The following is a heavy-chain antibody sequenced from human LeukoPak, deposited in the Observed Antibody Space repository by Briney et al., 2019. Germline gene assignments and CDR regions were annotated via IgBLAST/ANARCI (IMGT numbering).Heavy chain of an antibody. CDR2: ISGSSSYI. CDR1: GFTFSSYS. D-gene: IGHD5-12*01. CDR3: AREPGYSGYDAMDV. J-gene: IGHJ6*04. Sequence: GGSLRLSCAASGFTFSSYSMNWVRQAPGKGLEWVSSISGSSSYIYYADSVKGRFTISRDNAKNSLYLQMNSLRAEDTDVYYCAREPGYSGYDAMDVWGKGITVTVSS. V-gene: IGHV3-21*01.